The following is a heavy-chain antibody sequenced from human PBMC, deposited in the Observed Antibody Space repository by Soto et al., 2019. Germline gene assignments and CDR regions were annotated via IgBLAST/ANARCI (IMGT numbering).Heavy chain of an antibody. J-gene: IGHJ4*02. CDR1: GGTFSSYT. CDR3: ARDLEANLGLFDY. Sequence: QVQLVQSGAEVKKPGSSVKVSCKASGGTFSSYTINWVRQAPGQGLEWMGRIIPILGIVNYAQKFQGRVTITADKSTSTAYMELSSLRSEDTAVYYCARDLEANLGLFDYWGQGTLVTVSS. CDR2: IIPILGIV. V-gene: IGHV1-69*08. D-gene: IGHD5-12*01.